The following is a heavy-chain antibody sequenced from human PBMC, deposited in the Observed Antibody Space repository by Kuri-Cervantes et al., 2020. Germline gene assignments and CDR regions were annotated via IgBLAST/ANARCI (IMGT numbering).Heavy chain of an antibody. CDR3: ARAPGSRGVVPAAFDI. V-gene: IGHV4-59*01. CDR1: GGSISSYY. D-gene: IGHD2-2*01. Sequence: SETLSLTCTVSGGSISSYYWSWIRQPPGKGLEWIGYIYYSGSTNCNPSLKSRVTISVDTSKNQFSLKLSSVTAADTAVYYCARAPGSRGVVPAAFDIWGQGTMVTVSS. J-gene: IGHJ3*02. CDR2: IYYSGST.